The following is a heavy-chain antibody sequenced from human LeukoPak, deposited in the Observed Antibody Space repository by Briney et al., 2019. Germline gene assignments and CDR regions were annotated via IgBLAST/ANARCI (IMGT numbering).Heavy chain of an antibody. CDR1: GGTFSSYA. D-gene: IGHD6-13*01. CDR2: IIPIFGTA. CDR3: ARYIAAAGRFDY. V-gene: IGHV1-69*13. Sequence: ASVKVSCKASGGTFSSYAISWVRQAPGQGLEWMGGIIPIFGTANYAQKFQGRVTITADESTSTAYVELSSLRSEDTAVYYCARYIAAAGRFDYWGQGTLVTVSS. J-gene: IGHJ4*02.